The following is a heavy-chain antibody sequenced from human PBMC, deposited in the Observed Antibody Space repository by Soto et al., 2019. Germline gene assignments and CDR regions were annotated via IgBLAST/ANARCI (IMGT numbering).Heavy chain of an antibody. J-gene: IGHJ4*02. CDR2: IYYSGST. Sequence: PSETLSLTCTVSGGSISSGGYYWSWIRQHPGKGLEWIGYIYYSGSTNYNPSLKSRVTISVDTSKNQFSLKLSSVTAADTAVYYCARAHYYDSSGYYQTFDYWGQGTLVTVSS. V-gene: IGHV4-61*08. D-gene: IGHD3-22*01. CDR3: ARAHYYDSSGYYQTFDY. CDR1: GGSISSGGYY.